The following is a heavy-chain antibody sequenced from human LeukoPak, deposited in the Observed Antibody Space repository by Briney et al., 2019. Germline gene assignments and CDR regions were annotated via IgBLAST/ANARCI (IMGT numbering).Heavy chain of an antibody. CDR3: VDPDR. Sequence: ASVKVSRKASGYTLSRFDINWVRQAPGQGLEWMGWMNPKSGNSGYAQKFQGRVTMTRNTSIATAYMEVSNLRFDDTAVYYCVDPDRWGERTLGTVSS. D-gene: IGHD3-22*01. J-gene: IGHJ1*01. V-gene: IGHV1-8*01. CDR1: GYTLSRFD. CDR2: MNPKSGNS.